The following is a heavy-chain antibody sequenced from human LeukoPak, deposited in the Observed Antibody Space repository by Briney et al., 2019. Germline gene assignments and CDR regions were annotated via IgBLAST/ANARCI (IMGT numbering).Heavy chain of an antibody. CDR1: GFTVSSNY. Sequence: PGGSLRLSCAASGFTVSSNYMSWVRQAPGKGLEWVSVIYSGGSTYYADSVKGRFTISRDNSKNSLYQQMNSLRAEDTAVYYCARAIVVVAATYYMGVWGKGTTVTVSS. CDR3: ARAIVVVAATYYMGV. J-gene: IGHJ6*03. D-gene: IGHD2-15*01. CDR2: IYSGGST. V-gene: IGHV3-53*01.